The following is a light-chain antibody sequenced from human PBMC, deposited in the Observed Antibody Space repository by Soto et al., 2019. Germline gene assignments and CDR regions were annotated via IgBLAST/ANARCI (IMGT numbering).Light chain of an antibody. CDR3: CSHAGSSTWV. V-gene: IGLV2-23*01. CDR2: EAS. CDR1: SSDVGSYNL. Sequence: QSALTQPASVSGSPGQSITISCTGTSSDVGSYNLVSWYQQHPGKVPKIMIYEASKRPSGAPNRFSGSKSGNTASLTISGLQAEDEADYYCCSHAGSSTWVFGTGTKVTVL. J-gene: IGLJ1*01.